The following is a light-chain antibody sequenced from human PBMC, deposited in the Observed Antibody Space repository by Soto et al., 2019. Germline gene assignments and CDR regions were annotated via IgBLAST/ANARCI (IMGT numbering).Light chain of an antibody. CDR1: QSVSSNY. CDR3: QQYGSSPRT. J-gene: IGKJ1*01. Sequence: EIVLTQSPGTLSLSPGERATLSCRASQSVSSNYLAWYQQKPGQAPRLLIYGASSRATGIPDRFSGSGSGTDFTLTISTLETEDFAVYYCQQYGSSPRTFGQGTKVYIK. CDR2: GAS. V-gene: IGKV3-20*01.